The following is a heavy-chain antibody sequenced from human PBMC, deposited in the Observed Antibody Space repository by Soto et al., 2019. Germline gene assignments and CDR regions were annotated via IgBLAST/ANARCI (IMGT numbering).Heavy chain of an antibody. J-gene: IGHJ4*02. V-gene: IGHV1-69*13. CDR3: ARVYYYDSSGYYPLFGY. Sequence: SVKVSCKASGGTFSSYAISWVRQAPGQGLEWMGGIIPIFGTANYAQKFQGRVTTTADESTSTAYMELSSLRSEDTAVYYCARVYYYDSSGYYPLFGYWGQGTLGTVSS. CDR1: GGTFSSYA. D-gene: IGHD3-22*01. CDR2: IIPIFGTA.